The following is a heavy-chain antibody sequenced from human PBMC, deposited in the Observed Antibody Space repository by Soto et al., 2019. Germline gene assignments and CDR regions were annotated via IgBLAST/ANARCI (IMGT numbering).Heavy chain of an antibody. Sequence: ASVKVSCKASGGTFSSYAISWVRQAPGQGLEWMGGIIPIFGTANYAQKFQGRVTITADESTSTAYMELSSLRSEDTAVYYCAREWHSPTHTIFGVVTQEYYFDYWGQGTLVTVSS. CDR1: GGTFSSYA. V-gene: IGHV1-69*13. CDR2: IIPIFGTA. D-gene: IGHD3-3*01. J-gene: IGHJ4*02. CDR3: AREWHSPTHTIFGVVTQEYYFDY.